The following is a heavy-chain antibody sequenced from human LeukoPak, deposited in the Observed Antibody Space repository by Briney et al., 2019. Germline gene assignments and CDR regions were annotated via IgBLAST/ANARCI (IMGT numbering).Heavy chain of an antibody. CDR3: ARGTGAPPYYDFWSGCYTSFHYFDY. V-gene: IGHV1-46*01. CDR2: INPSGGST. CDR1: GYTFTSYY. J-gene: IGHJ4*02. Sequence: ASVKVSCKASGYTFTSYYMHWVRQAPGQGLKWMGTINPSGGSTSYAQKFQGRVTMTRDTSTSTVYMELSSLRSEDTAVYYCARGTGAPPYYDFWSGCYTSFHYFDYWGQGTLVTVSS. D-gene: IGHD3-3*01.